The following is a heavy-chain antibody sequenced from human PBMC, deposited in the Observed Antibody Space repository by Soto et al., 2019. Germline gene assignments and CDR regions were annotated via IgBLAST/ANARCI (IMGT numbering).Heavy chain of an antibody. CDR2: ISSSSSYT. Sequence: GVSLRLSCAASGFTCSDYYMSWIRQTPGKGLEWVSYISSSSSYTNYADSVKGRFTISRDNAKNSLYLQMNSLRAEDTAVYYCARYYYDSSGYYYRGGMDVWGQGTTVTVS. J-gene: IGHJ6*02. D-gene: IGHD3-22*01. CDR1: GFTCSDYY. V-gene: IGHV3-11*06. CDR3: ARYYYDSSGYYYRGGMDV.